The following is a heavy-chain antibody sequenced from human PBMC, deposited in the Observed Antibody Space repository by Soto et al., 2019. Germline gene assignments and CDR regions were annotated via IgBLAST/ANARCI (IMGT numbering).Heavy chain of an antibody. J-gene: IGHJ4*02. Sequence: QVQLVESGGGVVQPGRSLRLSCAASGFTFSSYAMHWVRQAPGKGLEWVAVISYDGSNKYYADSVKGRFTISRDNSKNTLYLQMNSLRAEDTAVYYCARDPMGRYYGSGSYYFDSCGQGTLVTVSS. CDR3: ARDPMGRYYGSGSYYFDS. CDR1: GFTFSSYA. CDR2: ISYDGSNK. V-gene: IGHV3-30-3*01. D-gene: IGHD3-10*01.